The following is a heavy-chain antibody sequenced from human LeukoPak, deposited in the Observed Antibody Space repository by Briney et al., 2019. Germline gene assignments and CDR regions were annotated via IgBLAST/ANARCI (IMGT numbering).Heavy chain of an antibody. D-gene: IGHD5-18*01. CDR2: ISGSGGTT. CDR3: AKGGYSYAFDP. Sequence: GGSLRLSCATSGFTFSTYAMSWVRQAPGEGLEWVSAISGSGGTTFYADSVKGRFTISRDNSKNTLYLQMNSLRAEDTAVHYCAKGGYSYAFDPWGQGTLVAVSS. CDR1: GFTFSTYA. J-gene: IGHJ5*02. V-gene: IGHV3-23*01.